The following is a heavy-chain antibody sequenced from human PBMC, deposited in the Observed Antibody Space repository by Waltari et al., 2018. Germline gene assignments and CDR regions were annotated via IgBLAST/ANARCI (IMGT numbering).Heavy chain of an antibody. CDR2: IIPILGIA. CDR3: ARVRSGYDITNWFDP. V-gene: IGHV1-69*02. CDR1: AGTFSSSP. J-gene: IGHJ5*02. Sequence: QVQRVQSGAAVKKPGSSVKVSCKASAGTFSSSPIRWVRQAPGQGLEWMGRIIPILGIANYAQKFQGRVTITADKSTSTAYMELSSLRSEDTAVYYCARVRSGYDITNWFDPWGQGTLVTVSS. D-gene: IGHD3-9*01.